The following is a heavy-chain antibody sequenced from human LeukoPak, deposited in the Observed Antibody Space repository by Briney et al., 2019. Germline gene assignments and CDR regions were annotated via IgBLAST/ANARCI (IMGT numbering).Heavy chain of an antibody. Sequence: SVKVSCKACGYTFIRYYMYWVGQAAGQGVEWMGIINTSGGSRRYAQKCQGRVTITRDTSTSTVYMQLNSLRSEDTAVYYCARGGWELIKNYFDYWGQGTLVTVSS. J-gene: IGHJ4*02. V-gene: IGHV1-46*01. CDR1: GYTFIRYY. D-gene: IGHD1-26*01. CDR2: INTSGGSR. CDR3: ARGGWELIKNYFDY.